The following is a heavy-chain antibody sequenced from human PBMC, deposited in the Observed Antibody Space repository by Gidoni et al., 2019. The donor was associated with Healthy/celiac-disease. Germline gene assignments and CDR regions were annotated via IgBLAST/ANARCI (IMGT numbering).Heavy chain of an antibody. CDR3: ARDARVEDYFDY. CDR2: ISYDGSNK. J-gene: IGHJ4*02. D-gene: IGHD2-15*01. Sequence: QAPGKGLEWVAVISYDGSNKYYADYVKGRFTISRDNSKNTLYLQMNSMRAEDTAVYYGARDARVEDYFDYWGQGTLVTVSS. V-gene: IGHV3-30-3*01.